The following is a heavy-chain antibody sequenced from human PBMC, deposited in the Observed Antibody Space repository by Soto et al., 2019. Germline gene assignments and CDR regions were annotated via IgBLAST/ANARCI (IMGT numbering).Heavy chain of an antibody. Sequence: PGGSLRLSCAASGFTFSSYGMHWVRQAPGKGLEWVAVICYDVSNKYYAVSVKGRFTISRDNSKNTLYLQMNSLRAEDTAVYYCAREEEGYSYGLQGRYYGMDVWGQGTTVTVSS. D-gene: IGHD5-18*01. V-gene: IGHV3-33*01. CDR2: ICYDVSNK. CDR3: AREEEGYSYGLQGRYYGMDV. CDR1: GFTFSSYG. J-gene: IGHJ6*02.